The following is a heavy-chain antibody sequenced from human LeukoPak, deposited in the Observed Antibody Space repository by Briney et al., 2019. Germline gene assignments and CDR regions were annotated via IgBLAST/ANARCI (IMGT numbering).Heavy chain of an antibody. CDR2: IKRKTDGGTT. D-gene: IGHD6-25*01. CDR1: GFTFSNAW. V-gene: IGHV3-15*01. Sequence: GGSLRLSCAASGFTFSNAWMTWVCQAPGKGLEWVGRIKRKTDGGTTDYAAPVKGRFTISRDDSKNTLYLQMNSLKTEDTAVYYCTSTLAAWGQGTLVTVSS. CDR3: TSTLAA. J-gene: IGHJ4*02.